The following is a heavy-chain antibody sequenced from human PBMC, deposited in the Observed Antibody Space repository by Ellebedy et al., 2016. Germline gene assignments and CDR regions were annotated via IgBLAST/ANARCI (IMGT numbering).Heavy chain of an antibody. Sequence: GESLKIYCAASGFTFSVKTMSWGRQASGTGPDWVSSINNEGDGTFYAHFVKGRFTTSRDNSKNTLYLQMNSLRAEDTAVDYCPRANFEGLWFGEFPYTMGFWGQGTTVTDSS. V-gene: IGHV3-66*02. J-gene: IGHJ6*02. CDR2: INNEGDGT. CDR1: GFTFSVKT. CDR3: PRANFEGLWFGEFPYTMGF. D-gene: IGHD3-10*01.